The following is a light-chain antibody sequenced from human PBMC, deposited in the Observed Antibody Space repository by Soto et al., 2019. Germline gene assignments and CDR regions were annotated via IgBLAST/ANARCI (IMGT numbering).Light chain of an antibody. CDR1: SSDVGGYNY. CDR2: EVS. J-gene: IGLJ1*01. V-gene: IGLV2-14*01. CDR3: SSYTSSSTYV. Sequence: QSVLTQPASVSGSPGQSITISCTGTSSDVGGYNYVSWYQQHPGKAPKLMIYEVSNRPSGVSNHFSGSKSGNTASLTISGLQAEDEADYYCSSYTSSSTYVFGNGTKVTVL.